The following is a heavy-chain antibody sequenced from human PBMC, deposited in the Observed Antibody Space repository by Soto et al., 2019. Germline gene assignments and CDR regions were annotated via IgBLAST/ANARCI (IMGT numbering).Heavy chain of an antibody. V-gene: IGHV1-46*01. CDR2: INPSGGST. Sequence: GASVKVSCKASGYTFTSYYMHWVRQAPGQGLEWMGIINPSGGSTSYAQKFQGRVTMTRDTSTSTVYMELSSLRSEDTAVYYCAREPRTEYSSSYRYYYGMDVWGQGTTVTVSS. D-gene: IGHD6-6*01. CDR1: GYTFTSYY. J-gene: IGHJ6*02. CDR3: AREPRTEYSSSYRYYYGMDV.